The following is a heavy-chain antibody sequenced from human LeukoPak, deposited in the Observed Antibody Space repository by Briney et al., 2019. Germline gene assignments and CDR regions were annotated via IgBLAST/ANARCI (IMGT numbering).Heavy chain of an antibody. CDR3: ASSELIAVAGAFDY. J-gene: IGHJ4*02. D-gene: IGHD6-19*01. CDR1: GFTFSSYA. V-gene: IGHV3-23*01. Sequence: PGGSLRLSCAASGFTFSSYAMSWVRQAPGKGLEWVSAISGSGGSTYYADSVKGRFTISRDNSKNTLYLQMNSLRAEDTAVYYCASSELIAVAGAFDYWGQGTLVTVSS. CDR2: ISGSGGST.